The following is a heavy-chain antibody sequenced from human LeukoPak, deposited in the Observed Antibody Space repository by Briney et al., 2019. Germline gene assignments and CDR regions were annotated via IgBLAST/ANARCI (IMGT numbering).Heavy chain of an antibody. V-gene: IGHV5-51*01. J-gene: IGHJ5*02. D-gene: IGHD1-14*01. CDR2: IYPGGSDT. Sequence: GESLKISCRGSGYSFTSYWIGWVRQMPGKGLEWMGTIYPGGSDTRYSPSFQGQVTISADKSISTAYLQWSSLKASDTAMYYCARHNNGNWFDPWGQGTLVTVSS. CDR3: ARHNNGNWFDP. CDR1: GYSFTSYW.